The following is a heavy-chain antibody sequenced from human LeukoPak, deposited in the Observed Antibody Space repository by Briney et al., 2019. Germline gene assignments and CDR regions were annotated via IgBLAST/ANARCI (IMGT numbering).Heavy chain of an antibody. Sequence: GGSLRLSCAASGFTFSDYYMSWIRQAPGKGLEWVSYISSSGSTIYYADPVKGRFTISRDNAKNSLYLQMNSLRAEDTAVYYCARDKGSSWPYYFDYWGQGTLVTVSS. D-gene: IGHD6-13*01. CDR2: ISSSGSTI. CDR3: ARDKGSSWPYYFDY. CDR1: GFTFSDYY. V-gene: IGHV3-11*04. J-gene: IGHJ4*02.